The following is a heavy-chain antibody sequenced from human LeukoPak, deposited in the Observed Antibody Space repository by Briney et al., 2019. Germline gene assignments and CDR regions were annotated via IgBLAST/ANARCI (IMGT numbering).Heavy chain of an antibody. D-gene: IGHD2-15*01. CDR3: TTDSKDIVVVVAATLDY. CDR1: GFTFGDYA. V-gene: IGHV3-49*03. Sequence: GGSLRLSCTASGFTFGDYAMSWFRQAPGKGLEWVGFIRSKAYGGTTEYAASVKGRFTISRDDSKSIAYLQMNSLKTEDTAVYYCTTDSKDIVVVVAATLDYWGQGTLVTVSS. J-gene: IGHJ4*02. CDR2: IRSKAYGGTT.